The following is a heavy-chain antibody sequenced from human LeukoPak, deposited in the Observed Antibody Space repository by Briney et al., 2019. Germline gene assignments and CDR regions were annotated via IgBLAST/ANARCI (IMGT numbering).Heavy chain of an antibody. V-gene: IGHV3-21*01. CDR1: GFTFSSYS. D-gene: IGHD2-8*01. Sequence: PGGSLRLSCAASGFTFSSYSMNWVRQAPGKGLEWVSSISSSSSYIYYADSVKGRFTISRDNAKNSLYLQMNSLRAEDTAVYYCARSDIVLMVFEYWGQGTLVTVSS. CDR3: ARSDIVLMVFEY. J-gene: IGHJ4*02. CDR2: ISSSSSYI.